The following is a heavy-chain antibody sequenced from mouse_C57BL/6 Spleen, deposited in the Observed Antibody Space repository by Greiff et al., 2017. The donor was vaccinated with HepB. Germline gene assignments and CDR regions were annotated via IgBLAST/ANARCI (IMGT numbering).Heavy chain of an antibody. CDR2: IYPGDGDT. Sequence: VQLQQSGPELVKPGASVKISCKASGYAFSSSWMNWVKQRPGKGLEWIGRIYPGDGDTNYNGKFKGKATLTADKSSSTAYLQLSSLTSEDSAVYLCARITTVVGRGFDYWGQGTTLTVSS. D-gene: IGHD1-1*01. CDR1: GYAFSSSW. J-gene: IGHJ2*01. V-gene: IGHV1-82*01. CDR3: ARITTVVGRGFDY.